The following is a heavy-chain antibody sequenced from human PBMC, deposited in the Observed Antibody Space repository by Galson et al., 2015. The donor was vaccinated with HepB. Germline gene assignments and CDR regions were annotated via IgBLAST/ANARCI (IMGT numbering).Heavy chain of an antibody. CDR1: GFTFTTYW. Sequence: LRLSCAASGFTFTTYWMSWVRQAPGKGLEWVANIKQDGSEKYYVDSVKGRFTISRDNAKNSVFLQMYTLRAEDTAVYYCARTSGSFWGQGTLVTVSS. J-gene: IGHJ4*02. D-gene: IGHD1-26*01. V-gene: IGHV3-7*01. CDR2: IKQDGSEK. CDR3: ARTSGSF.